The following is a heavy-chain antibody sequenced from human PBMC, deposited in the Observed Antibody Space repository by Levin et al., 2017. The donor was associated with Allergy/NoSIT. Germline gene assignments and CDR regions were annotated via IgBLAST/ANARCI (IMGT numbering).Heavy chain of an antibody. CDR3: ARQYDLLTGYYVGYYFDF. D-gene: IGHD3-9*01. J-gene: IGHJ4*02. CDR2: IYYSGIT. V-gene: IGHV4-39*01. Sequence: SETLSLTCTVSGDSINSNNYYWGWIRQPPGTGLEWIGTIYYSGITYYNPSLKSRVTMSVETSKNEFSLELSSVTAADTAVYYCARQYDLLTGYYVGYYFDFWGQGTLVTVSS. CDR1: GDSINSNNYY.